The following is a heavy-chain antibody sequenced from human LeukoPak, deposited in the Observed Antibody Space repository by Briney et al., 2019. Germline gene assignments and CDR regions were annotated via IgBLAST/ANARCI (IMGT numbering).Heavy chain of an antibody. V-gene: IGHV3-48*03. CDR1: GFTFNTYD. D-gene: IGHD1-7*01. CDR2: IPSSGSTI. Sequence: GGSLRLSCAASGFTFNTYDMNWVRQAPGKGLEWLAYIPSSGSTIYYADYVKGRFTISRDNAKNSLYLQMNSLRAEDTAVYYCARGGWNYVFNYWGQGTLVTVSS. CDR3: ARGGWNYVFNY. J-gene: IGHJ4*02.